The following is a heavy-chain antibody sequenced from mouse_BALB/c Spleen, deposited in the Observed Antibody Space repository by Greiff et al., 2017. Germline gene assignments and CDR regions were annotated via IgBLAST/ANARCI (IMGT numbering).Heavy chain of an antibody. Sequence: VQLQQSGPELVKPGASVKMSCKASGYTFTSYVMHWVKQKPGQGLEWIGYINPYNDGTKYNEKFKGKATLTSDKSSSTAYMELSSLTSEDSAVYYCASGDYDGDYYAMDYWGQGTSVTVSS. J-gene: IGHJ4*01. CDR3: ASGDYDGDYYAMDY. D-gene: IGHD2-4*01. V-gene: IGHV1-14*01. CDR2: INPYNDGT. CDR1: GYTFTSYV.